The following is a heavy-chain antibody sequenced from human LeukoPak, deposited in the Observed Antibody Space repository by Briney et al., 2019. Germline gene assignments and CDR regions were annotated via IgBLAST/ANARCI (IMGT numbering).Heavy chain of an antibody. D-gene: IGHD3-10*01. J-gene: IGHJ6*02. CDR2: IKQDGSEK. CDR1: GFTFSSYW. CDR3: ARDNRGITMVRGLSYGMDV. Sequence: GGSLRLSCAASGFTFSSYWMSWVRQAPGKGLEWVANIKQDGSEKYYVDSVKGRFTISRDNAKNSLYLQMNSLRAEDTAVYYCARDNRGITMVRGLSYGMDVWGQGTTVTVPS. V-gene: IGHV3-7*01.